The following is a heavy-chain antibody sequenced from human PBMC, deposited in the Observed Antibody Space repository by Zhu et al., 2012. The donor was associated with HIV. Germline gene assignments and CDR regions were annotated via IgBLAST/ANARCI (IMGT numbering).Heavy chain of an antibody. Sequence: QVQPQQWGAGLLKPSETLSLTCAVYGGSFSGYYWSWIRQPPGKGLEWIGEINHSGRTNYNPSLKSRVTISIDTSKNQFSLRLSSVTAADTAVFYCARHQSDGDYVFHWFDPWGQGTLAPSPQ. V-gene: IGHV4-34*01. CDR1: GGSFSGYY. CDR3: ARHQSDGDYVFHWFDP. D-gene: IGHD4-17*01. CDR2: INHSGRT. J-gene: IGHJ5*02.